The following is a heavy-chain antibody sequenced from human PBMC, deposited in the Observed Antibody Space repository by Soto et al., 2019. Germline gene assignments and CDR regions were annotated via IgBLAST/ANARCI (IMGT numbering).Heavy chain of an antibody. J-gene: IGHJ4*02. D-gene: IGHD3-16*01. CDR1: GFIFSDYY. CDR2: TRNKVNSFSA. Sequence: EVQLMESGGGLVQPGGSLRLSCAASGFIFSDYYMDWVRQVPGKGLEWAGRTRNKVNSFSAEYAASVKGRFSIYRDASKDSMYLQMNSLKSDDTAVYYCARDTGGSYDYWGQGALVTVSS. V-gene: IGHV3-72*01. CDR3: ARDTGGSYDY.